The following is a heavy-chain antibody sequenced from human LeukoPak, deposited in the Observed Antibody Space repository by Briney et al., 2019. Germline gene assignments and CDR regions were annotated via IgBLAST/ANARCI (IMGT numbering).Heavy chain of an antibody. CDR2: INHSGST. CDR3: ARGTTVVTPDFDY. D-gene: IGHD4-23*01. Sequence: PSETLSLTCAVYNRSFSGYYWSWIRQPPGKGLEWIGEINHSGSTNYNLSLKSRVTISVDTSKNQFSLKLSSVTAADTAVYYCARGTTVVTPDFDYWGQGTLVTVSS. CDR1: NRSFSGYY. J-gene: IGHJ4*02. V-gene: IGHV4-34*01.